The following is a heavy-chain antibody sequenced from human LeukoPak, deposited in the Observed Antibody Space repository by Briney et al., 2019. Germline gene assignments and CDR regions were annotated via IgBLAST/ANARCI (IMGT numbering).Heavy chain of an antibody. CDR1: GGSISSGSYY. CDR3: ARESVYYDSSGYNDVFDI. V-gene: IGHV4-61*02. Sequence: SQTLSLTCTVSGGSISSGSYYWSWIRQPAGKRLEWIGRIYPSASTNYNPSLKRRVTMSLDTSNNQFSLKLSSVTPADMAVYYYARESVYYDSSGYNDVFDIWGQGTMVTVSS. CDR2: IYPSAST. J-gene: IGHJ3*02. D-gene: IGHD3-22*01.